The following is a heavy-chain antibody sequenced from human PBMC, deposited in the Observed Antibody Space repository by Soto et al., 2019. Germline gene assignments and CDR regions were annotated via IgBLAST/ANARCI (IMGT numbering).Heavy chain of an antibody. CDR1: GDPSNNYI. CDR3: ARDRGYFPKLKGMDV. D-gene: IGHD3-22*01. Sequence: QVLLVQSGAEVKKPGSSVRVSCKASGDPSNNYIFNWVRQAPGQGLEWLGRIIPSLDKTDYAQNIQGRVTITADKSTSTAYMELSGLRPDDTAVYYCARDRGYFPKLKGMDVWGIGTAVTVSS. J-gene: IGHJ6*03. V-gene: IGHV1-69*08. CDR2: IIPSLDKT.